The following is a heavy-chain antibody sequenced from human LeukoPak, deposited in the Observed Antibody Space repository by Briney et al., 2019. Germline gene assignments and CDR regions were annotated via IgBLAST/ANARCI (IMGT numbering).Heavy chain of an antibody. V-gene: IGHV3-23*01. CDR1: GFTFSSYA. CDR3: AAMIVVGGAFDI. Sequence: GGSLRLSCAASGFTFSSYAMSWVRQAPGKGLEWVSAISGSGGSTYYADSVKGRFTISRDNSKNTLYLQMNSLRAEDTAVYYCAAMIVVGGAFDIWGQGTMVTVSS. D-gene: IGHD3-22*01. J-gene: IGHJ3*02. CDR2: ISGSGGST.